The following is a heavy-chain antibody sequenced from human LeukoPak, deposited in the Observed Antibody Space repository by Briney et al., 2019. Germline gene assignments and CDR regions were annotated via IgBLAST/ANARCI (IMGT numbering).Heavy chain of an antibody. D-gene: IGHD3-10*01. CDR2: ISGSGGST. V-gene: IGHV3-23*01. CDR1: GFTFSSYA. J-gene: IGHJ4*02. CDR3: ASTNLLDGSGSYHY. Sequence: HSGGSLRLSCVASGFTFSSYAMSWVCQAPGKGLEWVSAISGSGGSTYYADSVKGRFTISRDNSKNTLYLQMNSLRAEDTAVYYCASTNLLDGSGSYHYWGQGTLVTVSS.